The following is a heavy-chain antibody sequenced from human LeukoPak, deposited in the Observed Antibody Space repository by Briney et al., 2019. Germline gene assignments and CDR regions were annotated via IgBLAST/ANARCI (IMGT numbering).Heavy chain of an antibody. CDR1: GFTFSSYW. D-gene: IGHD2-21*02. J-gene: IGHJ4*02. V-gene: IGHV3-20*04. Sequence: GGSLRLSCAASGFTFSSYWMHWVRQGPGKGLVWVSGINWNGGSTGYADSVEGRFTISRDNAKNSQYLQMNSLRVEGAALYYCARAQTYGDSRLLLDYWGQGTLVTVSS. CDR3: ARAQTYGDSRLLLDY. CDR2: INWNGGST.